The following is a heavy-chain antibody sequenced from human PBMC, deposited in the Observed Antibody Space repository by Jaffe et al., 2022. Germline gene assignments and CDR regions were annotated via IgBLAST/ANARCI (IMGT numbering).Heavy chain of an antibody. CDR2: INPSGGST. V-gene: IGHV1-46*03. J-gene: IGHJ5*02. CDR3: ARGYCSGGSCYPARFDP. D-gene: IGHD2-15*01. Sequence: QVQLVQSGAEVKKPGASVKVSCKASGYTFTSYYMHWVRQAPGQGLEWMGIINPSGGSTSYAQKFQGRVTMTRDTSTSTVYMELSSLRSEDTAVYYCARGYCSGGSCYPARFDPWGQGTLVTVSS. CDR1: GYTFTSYY.